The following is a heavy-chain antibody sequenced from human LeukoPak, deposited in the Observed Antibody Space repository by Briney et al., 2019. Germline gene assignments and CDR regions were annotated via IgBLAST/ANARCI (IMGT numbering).Heavy chain of an antibody. Sequence: SETLSLTCTVSGGSISSGDYYWNWIRQPPGKGLEWIGRIYYSGSTYYNPSLKSRITISIDTSKSQFSLNLSSLTAADTAVYYCARYPPFGSNAFNIWGQGTMATVSS. CDR2: IYYSGST. J-gene: IGHJ3*02. D-gene: IGHD2/OR15-2a*01. V-gene: IGHV4-30-4*08. CDR1: GGSISSGDYY. CDR3: ARYPPFGSNAFNI.